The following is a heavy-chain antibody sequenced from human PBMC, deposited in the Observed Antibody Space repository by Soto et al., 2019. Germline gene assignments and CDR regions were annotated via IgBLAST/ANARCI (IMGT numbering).Heavy chain of an antibody. CDR2: INHSGST. D-gene: IGHD1-1*01. Sequence: SETLSLTCAVYGGSFSGYYWSWIRQPPGKGLEWIGEINHSGSTNYNPSLKSRVTISVDTSKNQFSLKLSSVTTADTAVYYCASHWNRYYYGMDVWGQGTTVTVSS. V-gene: IGHV4-34*01. CDR1: GGSFSGYY. J-gene: IGHJ6*02. CDR3: ASHWNRYYYGMDV.